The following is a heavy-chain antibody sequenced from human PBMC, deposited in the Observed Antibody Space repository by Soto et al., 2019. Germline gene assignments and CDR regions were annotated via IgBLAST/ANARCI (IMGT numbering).Heavy chain of an antibody. CDR1: GFTFSSYA. CDR3: ARDKVDIVVVVAATRPTAGAFDI. Sequence: GGSLRLSCAASGFTFSSYAMHWVRQAPGKGLEWVAVISYDGSNKYYADSVKGRFTISRDNSKNTLYLQMNSLRAEDTAVYYCARDKVDIVVVVAATRPTAGAFDIWGQGTMVTVSS. D-gene: IGHD2-15*01. J-gene: IGHJ3*02. CDR2: ISYDGSNK. V-gene: IGHV3-30-3*01.